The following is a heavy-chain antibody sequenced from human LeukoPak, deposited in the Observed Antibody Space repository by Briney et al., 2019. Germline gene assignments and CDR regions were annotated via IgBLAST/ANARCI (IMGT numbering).Heavy chain of an antibody. D-gene: IGHD3-16*01. V-gene: IGHV1-46*01. Sequence: ASVKVSCKASGYTFTSYYMHWVRQAPGQGLECMGIINPSGGSTSYAQKFQGRVTMTRDMSTSTVYMELSSLRSEDTAVYYCARDGFMITFGGPSPAVAFDIWGQGTMVTVSS. CDR1: GYTFTSYY. CDR3: ARDGFMITFGGPSPAVAFDI. CDR2: INPSGGST. J-gene: IGHJ3*02.